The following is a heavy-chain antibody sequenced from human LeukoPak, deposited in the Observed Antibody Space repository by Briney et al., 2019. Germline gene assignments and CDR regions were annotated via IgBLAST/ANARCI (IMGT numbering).Heavy chain of an antibody. CDR2: IYPGDSDT. D-gene: IGHD6-19*01. V-gene: IGHV5-51*01. J-gene: IGHJ4*02. Sequence: GASLKISCKGFGYGFTNYWIGWVRQMPGKGLEWMGMIYPGDSDTRYSPSFQGQVTISADTSISTAYLQWSSLKASDTAMYYCARLRSGWSHWDYWGQGTLVTVSS. CDR1: GYGFTNYW. CDR3: ARLRSGWSHWDY.